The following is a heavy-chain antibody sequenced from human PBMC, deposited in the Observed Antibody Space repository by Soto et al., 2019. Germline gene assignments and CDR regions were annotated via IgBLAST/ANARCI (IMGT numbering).Heavy chain of an antibody. Sequence: QVQLVESGGGVVQPGRSLRLSCAASGFTFSSYGMHWVRQAPGKGLEWVAVIWDDGSNKYYADSVKGRFTISRDNSKNTLHLQMNSLRAEDTAVYYCARDKLLGSTVGYYFDYWGQGTLVTVSS. CDR2: IWDDGSNK. CDR3: ARDKLLGSTVGYYFDY. J-gene: IGHJ4*02. CDR1: GFTFSSYG. V-gene: IGHV3-33*01. D-gene: IGHD2-15*01.